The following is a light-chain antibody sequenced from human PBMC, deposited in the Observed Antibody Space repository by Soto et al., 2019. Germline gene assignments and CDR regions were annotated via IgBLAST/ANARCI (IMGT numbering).Light chain of an antibody. V-gene: IGLV1-44*01. J-gene: IGLJ3*02. CDR3: ATWDDSLNGLV. CDR1: SSHIGSNP. CDR2: SNN. Sequence: QSVLTQPPSASGTPGQRVTISCSGSSSHIGSNPVNWYRQLPGTAPKLLIYSNNQRPSGVPDRFSGSKSGTSASLAISGLQSEDEADYYCATWDDSLNGLVFGGGTKLTVL.